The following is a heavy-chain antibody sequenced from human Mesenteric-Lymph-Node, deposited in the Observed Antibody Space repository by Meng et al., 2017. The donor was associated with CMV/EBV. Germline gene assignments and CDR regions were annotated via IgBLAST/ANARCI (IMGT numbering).Heavy chain of an antibody. Sequence: CTVSGGFISGTSYYWAWIRQPPGKGLEWIGSVYYSGSTVYGPSLKSRVTISVDTSRNQFSLRLDSVTAADTAVYYCARNISAGYFDYWGPGTLVTVSS. V-gene: IGHV4-39*01. D-gene: IGHD6-25*01. CDR1: GGFISGTSYY. J-gene: IGHJ4*02. CDR3: ARNISAGYFDY. CDR2: VYYSGST.